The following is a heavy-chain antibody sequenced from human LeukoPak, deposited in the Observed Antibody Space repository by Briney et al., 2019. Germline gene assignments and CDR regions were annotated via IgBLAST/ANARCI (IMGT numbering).Heavy chain of an antibody. J-gene: IGHJ4*02. CDR2: IKPDGSDK. CDR1: GFTFSSYW. V-gene: IGHV3-7*02. CDR3: TNKVFA. Sequence: GGSLRLSCAASGFTFSSYWMTWVRQAPGKGLEWLANIKPDGSDKYYVDSLKGRFTISRDNAKNSVYLQMNGLRAEDTAVYYCTNKVFAWGPGTLVTVSS.